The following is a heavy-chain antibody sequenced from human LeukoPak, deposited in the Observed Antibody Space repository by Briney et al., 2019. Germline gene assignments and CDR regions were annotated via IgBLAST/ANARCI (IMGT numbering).Heavy chain of an antibody. Sequence: GGSLRLSCAASGFTFSSYAMSWVRQAPGKGLEWVSAIRGSGGSTYYADSVKGRFTIARDNSKNTLYLQMNSLRAEDTAVYYCAKDQYSSSAYYFDYWGQGTLVTVSS. CDR2: IRGSGGST. CDR3: AKDQYSSSAYYFDY. J-gene: IGHJ4*02. D-gene: IGHD6-6*01. V-gene: IGHV3-23*01. CDR1: GFTFSSYA.